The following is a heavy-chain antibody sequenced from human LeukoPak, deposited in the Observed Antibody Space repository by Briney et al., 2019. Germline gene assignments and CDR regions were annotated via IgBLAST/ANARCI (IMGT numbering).Heavy chain of an antibody. CDR2: ISYSSSYI. Sequence: GGSLRLSCAASGFTFSTYSVSWVRQAPGKGLEFVSSISYSSSYIYYADSVKGRFTISRDNAKNSLYLQMNSLRAEDTAVYYCARSPLYCGVDCYYFDYWGHGTLVTASS. D-gene: IGHD2-21*01. CDR1: GFTFSTYS. J-gene: IGHJ4*01. V-gene: IGHV3-21*01. CDR3: ARSPLYCGVDCYYFDY.